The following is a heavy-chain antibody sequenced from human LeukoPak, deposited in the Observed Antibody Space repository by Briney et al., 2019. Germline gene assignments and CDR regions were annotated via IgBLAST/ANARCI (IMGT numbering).Heavy chain of an antibody. D-gene: IGHD2-15*01. V-gene: IGHV3-23*01. CDR3: AKGYASAIPYYLDY. J-gene: IGHJ4*02. CDR2: ISNSGVNT. Sequence: GGSLRLSCAASGFTFSSYAMWWVRQAQGKGLEWVSGISNSGVNTYYTDSVKGRFTISRDNSKNTLYLQMNSPRAEDTAIYYCAKGYASAIPYYLDYWGQGTLVTVSS. CDR1: GFTFSSYA.